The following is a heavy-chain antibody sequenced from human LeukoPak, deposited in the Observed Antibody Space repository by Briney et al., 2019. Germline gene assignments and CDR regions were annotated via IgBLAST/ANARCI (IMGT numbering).Heavy chain of an antibody. J-gene: IGHJ4*02. CDR2: IRGSGDYS. V-gene: IGHV3-23*01. D-gene: IGHD3-9*01. Sequence: PGGSLRLSCAASGFTFSGCAMSWVRQAPGKGLEWVSAIRGSGDYSYYADSVKGRFTTSRDNSKNTLYLQMNSLRAEDTAIYYCAKGLFDWLSDTDYWGQGTLVTVSS. CDR3: AKGLFDWLSDTDY. CDR1: GFTFSGCA.